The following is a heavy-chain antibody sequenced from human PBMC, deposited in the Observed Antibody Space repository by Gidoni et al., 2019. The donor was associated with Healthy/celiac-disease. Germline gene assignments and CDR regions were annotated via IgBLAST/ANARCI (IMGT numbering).Heavy chain of an antibody. Sequence: QVQLVASGGGVVLPGRSLTLSCAASGFTFSSYGLHWLRQAPGKGLEWVAVISYDGSNKYYADSVKGRFTISRDNSKNTLYLQMNSLRAEDTAVYYCAKGYSYGHIIYYYYYGMDVWGQGTTVTVSS. CDR2: ISYDGSNK. CDR3: AKGYSYGHIIYYYYYGMDV. V-gene: IGHV3-30*18. D-gene: IGHD5-18*01. CDR1: GFTFSSYG. J-gene: IGHJ6*02.